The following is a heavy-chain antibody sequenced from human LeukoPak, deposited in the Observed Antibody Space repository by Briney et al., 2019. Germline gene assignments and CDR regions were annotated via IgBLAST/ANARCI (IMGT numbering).Heavy chain of an antibody. Sequence: ASVKVSCKASGYTFTSYDINWVRQATGQGLEWMGWMNPNSGNTGYAQKFQGRVTITRNTSIGTAYMELSSLRSEDTAVYYCARGEPGIAVAFDYWGQGTLVTVSS. CDR3: ARGEPGIAVAFDY. CDR2: MNPNSGNT. CDR1: GYTFTSYD. D-gene: IGHD4-23*01. J-gene: IGHJ4*02. V-gene: IGHV1-8*03.